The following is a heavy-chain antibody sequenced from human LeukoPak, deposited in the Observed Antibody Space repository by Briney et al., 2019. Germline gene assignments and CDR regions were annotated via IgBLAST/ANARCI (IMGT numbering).Heavy chain of an antibody. CDR1: GGSITSGGYY. D-gene: IGHD4-17*01. CDR3: ARDRSRSYGDYAWFDP. Sequence: PSETLSLTCTVSGGSITSGGYYWSWIRQHPGKGLEWIGYIYYSGSTYYNPSLKSRVTISVDTPKNQFSLKLSSVTAADTAVYYCARDRSRSYGDYAWFDPWGQGTLVTVSS. J-gene: IGHJ5*02. CDR2: IYYSGST. V-gene: IGHV4-31*03.